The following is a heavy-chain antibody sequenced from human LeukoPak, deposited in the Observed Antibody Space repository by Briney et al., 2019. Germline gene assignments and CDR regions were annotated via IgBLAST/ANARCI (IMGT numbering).Heavy chain of an antibody. CDR1: GFTFSDAW. CDR3: TTSGGTTTRFVDY. Sequence: GGSLRLSCAASGFTFSDAWMSWVRQALGKGLDWVGRIISKVDGGTADYAAPVKGRLTISRDDSKNTVYLQMNSLKTEDTAVYYCTTSGGTTTRFVDYWGQGNLVSVSS. CDR2: IISKVDGGTA. J-gene: IGHJ4*02. V-gene: IGHV3-15*01. D-gene: IGHD2/OR15-2a*01.